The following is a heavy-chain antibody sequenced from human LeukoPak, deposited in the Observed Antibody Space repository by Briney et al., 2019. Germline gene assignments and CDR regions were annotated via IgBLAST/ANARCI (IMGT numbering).Heavy chain of an antibody. V-gene: IGHV4-4*07. CDR1: GGSIISYY. CDR3: ARDRSYSGSYSSMDWLDP. Sequence: SETLSLTCTVSGGSIISYYWSWIRQPARKGLEWLGRIYNNETTDFNPSLKSRISMSVDTSKNQVSLKMTSVTAADTAVYYCARDRSYSGSYSSMDWLDPWGQGTLVIVSS. J-gene: IGHJ5*02. CDR2: IYNNETT. D-gene: IGHD3-10*01.